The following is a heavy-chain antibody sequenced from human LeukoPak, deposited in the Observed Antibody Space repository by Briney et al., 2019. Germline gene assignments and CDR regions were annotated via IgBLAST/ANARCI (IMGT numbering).Heavy chain of an antibody. Sequence: SETLSLTCAVSGGSISRSNWWSWVRQPPGKGLEWIGEIFPSGPTNYNPSLRSRVTLSVDTSKNQFSLKLSSVTAADTAVYYCARQVQITIFGVVIPTGFDPWGQGTLVTVSS. CDR3: ARQVQITIFGVVIPTGFDP. J-gene: IGHJ5*02. CDR2: IFPSGPT. D-gene: IGHD3-3*01. V-gene: IGHV4-4*02. CDR1: GGSISRSNW.